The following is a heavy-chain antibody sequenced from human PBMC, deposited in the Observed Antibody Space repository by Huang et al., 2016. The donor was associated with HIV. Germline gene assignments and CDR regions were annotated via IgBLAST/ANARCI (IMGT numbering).Heavy chain of an antibody. CDR1: GDSVSNHY. V-gene: IGHV4-59*02. CDR2: IYSSGTT. Sequence: QVQLQESGPGLVKPSETLSLACSVSGDSVSNHYWNWIRQTPGKGLEWIGRIYSSGTTIYRPSLKERVSFSLDTSKNQFALNVTSVTAADTAVYYCARGFDILVDRFDFWGQGTLVTVSS. D-gene: IGHD3-9*01. J-gene: IGHJ4*02. CDR3: ARGFDILVDRFDF.